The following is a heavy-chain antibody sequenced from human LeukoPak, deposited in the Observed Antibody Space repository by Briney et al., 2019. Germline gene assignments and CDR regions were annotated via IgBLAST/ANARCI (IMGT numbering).Heavy chain of an antibody. J-gene: IGHJ4*02. D-gene: IGHD2-2*01. CDR3: AIEYCSSTSCYGVDY. CDR2: ISAYNGNT. CDR1: GYTLSSYG. Sequence: ASVKLSCKPSGYTLSSYGISSVRQAPGQGLEWMGWISAYNGNTNHAQKFQGRVTMTTDTSTSTAYMELRSLRSDDTAVYYCAIEYCSSTSCYGVDYWGQGTLVTVSS. V-gene: IGHV1-18*01.